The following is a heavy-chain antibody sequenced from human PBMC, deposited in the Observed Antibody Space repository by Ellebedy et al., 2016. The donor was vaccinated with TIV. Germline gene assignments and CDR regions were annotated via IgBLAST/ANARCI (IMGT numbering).Heavy chain of an antibody. D-gene: IGHD6-13*01. Sequence: GESLKISXAASGFTFSSYGMHWVRQAPGKGLEWVAVIWYDGSNKYYADSVKGRFTISRDNSKNTLYLQMNSLRAEDTAVYYCARAGDSSSWYLPLHYYGMDVWGQGTTVTVSS. V-gene: IGHV3-33*01. CDR3: ARAGDSSSWYLPLHYYGMDV. CDR1: GFTFSSYG. J-gene: IGHJ6*02. CDR2: IWYDGSNK.